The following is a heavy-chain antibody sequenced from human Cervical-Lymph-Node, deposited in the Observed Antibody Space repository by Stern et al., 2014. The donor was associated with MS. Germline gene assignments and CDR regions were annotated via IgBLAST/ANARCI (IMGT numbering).Heavy chain of an antibody. CDR2: ISYDGSNQ. Sequence: MQLVESGGGVVQPGRSLRLSCAASGFTFTVFGMHWVRQAPGKGLEWVTAISYDGSNQFYAESVRGRFTLSSDNSQNTLDLTMNSLRSEDPAVYYCAAVAPNRLPIWGQGTLVTVS. CDR1: GFTFTVFG. J-gene: IGHJ4*02. D-gene: IGHD6-19*01. V-gene: IGHV3-30*03. CDR3: AAVAPNRLPI.